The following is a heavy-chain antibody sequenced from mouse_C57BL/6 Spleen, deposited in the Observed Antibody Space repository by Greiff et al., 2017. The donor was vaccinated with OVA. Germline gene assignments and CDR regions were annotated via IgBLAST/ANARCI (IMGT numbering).Heavy chain of an antibody. J-gene: IGHJ2*01. V-gene: IGHV6-3*01. Sequence: EVQVVESGGGLVQPGGSMKLSCVASGFTFSNYCMNWVRQSPEKGLEWVAQIRLKSDNYATQYAESVKGRFTITRDDSKSSVYLQMNNLRAENTGIYYCKGYSNWSYFDYWGQGTTLTVSS. CDR1: GFTFSNYC. CDR2: IRLKSDNYAT. D-gene: IGHD2-5*01. CDR3: KGYSNWSYFDY.